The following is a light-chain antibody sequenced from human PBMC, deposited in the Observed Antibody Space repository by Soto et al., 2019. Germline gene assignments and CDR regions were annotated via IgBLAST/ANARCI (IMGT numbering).Light chain of an antibody. Sequence: AIQMTQSPSSLSASVGDRVTISCRASQGIRNDLVWYQQKPGKAPKLLISAASTLHSGVPSRFSGSGSGTDFTLTISSLQPEDSETYYCLQDDSYPLTFGGGTKVEIK. CDR2: AAS. CDR1: QGIRND. J-gene: IGKJ4*01. V-gene: IGKV1-6*01. CDR3: LQDDSYPLT.